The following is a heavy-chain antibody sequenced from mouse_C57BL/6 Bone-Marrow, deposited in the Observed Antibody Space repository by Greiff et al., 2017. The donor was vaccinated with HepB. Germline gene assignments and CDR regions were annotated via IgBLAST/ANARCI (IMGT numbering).Heavy chain of an antibody. Sequence: DVKLQESGPELVKPGASVKMSCKASGYTFTDYNMHWVKQSHGKSLEWIGYINPNNGGTSYNQKFKGKATLTVNKSSSTAYMELRSLTSEDSAVYYCARMGDYDYDRWFAYWGQGTLVTVSA. V-gene: IGHV1-22*01. CDR2: INPNNGGT. D-gene: IGHD2-4*01. J-gene: IGHJ3*01. CDR1: GYTFTDYN. CDR3: ARMGDYDYDRWFAY.